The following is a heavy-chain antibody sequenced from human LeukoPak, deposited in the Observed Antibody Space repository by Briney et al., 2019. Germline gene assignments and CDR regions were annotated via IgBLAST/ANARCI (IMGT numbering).Heavy chain of an antibody. CDR3: ARYSSTFGEYKYYFDY. CDR1: GGSISSYY. CDR2: IYYSGST. Sequence: SETLSLTYTVSGGSISSYYWSWIRQPPGKGLEWIGYIYYSGSTNYNPSLKSRVTISVDTSKNQFSLKLSSVTAADTAVYYCARYSSTFGEYKYYFDYWGQGTLVTVSS. D-gene: IGHD3-10*01. V-gene: IGHV4-59*08. J-gene: IGHJ4*02.